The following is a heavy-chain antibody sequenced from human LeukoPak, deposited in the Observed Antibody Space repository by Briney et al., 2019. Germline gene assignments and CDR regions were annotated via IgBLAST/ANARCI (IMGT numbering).Heavy chain of an antibody. J-gene: IGHJ2*01. D-gene: IGHD5-18*01. CDR1: GGSISSFY. CDR3: AREDWDTAARNWYFDL. Sequence: PSETLSLTCTASGGSISSFYWSWIRQPAGKGLECIGHIYSSGSTIYNPSLKTRVTMSVDTSKNQFSLKLTSVTAADTAVYYCAREDWDTAARNWYFDLWGRGTLVTVSS. V-gene: IGHV4-4*07. CDR2: IYSSGST.